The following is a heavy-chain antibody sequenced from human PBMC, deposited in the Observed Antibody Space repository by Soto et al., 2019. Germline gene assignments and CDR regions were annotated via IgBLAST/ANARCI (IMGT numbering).Heavy chain of an antibody. Sequence: PGGSLRLSCAASGFTFDDYTMHWVRQAPGKGLEWVSLISWDGGSTYYADSVKGRFTISRDNSKNSLYLQMNSLRTEDTALYYCAKDIKPGRETLEWLLDGMDVWGQETTLTVSS. CDR3: AKDIKPGRETLEWLLDGMDV. J-gene: IGHJ6*02. CDR2: ISWDGGST. CDR1: GFTFDDYT. D-gene: IGHD3-3*01. V-gene: IGHV3-43*01.